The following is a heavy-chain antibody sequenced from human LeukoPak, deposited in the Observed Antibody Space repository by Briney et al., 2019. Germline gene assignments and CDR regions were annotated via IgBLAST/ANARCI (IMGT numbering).Heavy chain of an antibody. V-gene: IGHV1-2*02. D-gene: IGHD7-27*01. CDR2: INPNSGGT. CDR1: GYTFTGYY. J-gene: IGHJ6*03. CDR3: ARDGDPGGSGYYYMDV. Sequence: ASVKVSCKASGYTFTGYYMHWVRQAPGQGLEWMGWINPNSGGTNYAQKFQGRVTMTRDTSISTAYMELSRLRSDDTAVYYCARDGDPGGSGYYYMDVWGKGTTVTVSS.